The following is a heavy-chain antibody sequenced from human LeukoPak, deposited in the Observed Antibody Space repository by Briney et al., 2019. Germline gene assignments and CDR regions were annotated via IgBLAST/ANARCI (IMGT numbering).Heavy chain of an antibody. CDR2: IYHSGST. J-gene: IGHJ5*02. V-gene: IGHV4-4*02. D-gene: IGHD3-3*01. CDR3: ARESLLKDFWSGYHVNWFDP. Sequence: SETLSLTCAVSGGSISSSNWWSWVRQPPGKGLEWIGEIYHSGSTNYNPSLKSRVTISVDKSKNQFSLKLSSVTAADTAVYYCARESLLKDFWSGYHVNWFDPWGQGTLVTVSS. CDR1: GGSISSSNW.